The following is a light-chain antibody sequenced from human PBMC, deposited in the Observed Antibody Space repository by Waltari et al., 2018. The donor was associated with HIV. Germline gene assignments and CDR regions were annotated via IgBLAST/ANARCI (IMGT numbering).Light chain of an antibody. CDR3: QQYHTVPYT. V-gene: IGKV1-NL1*01. CDR2: AAS. J-gene: IGKJ3*01. Sequence: IQMTQSLSSLSASVADRVPSTCRASQATSDSFAWYQQTPGKAPKLLVSAASRLESGVPSRFSGSGSGTEYTLTISSLQPEDFATYYCQQYHTVPYTFGPGAKVDI. CDR1: QATSDS.